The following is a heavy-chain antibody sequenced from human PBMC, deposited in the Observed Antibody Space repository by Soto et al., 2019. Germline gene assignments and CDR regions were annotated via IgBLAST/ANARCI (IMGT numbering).Heavy chain of an antibody. CDR3: AKSSRVVTPVTRSFDY. J-gene: IGHJ4*02. V-gene: IGHV3-30*18. D-gene: IGHD2-15*01. Sequence: LRLSFAASGFTFSSYGMHWVRQAPGKGLEWVAVISYDGSNKYYADSVKGRFTISRDNSKNTLYLQMNSLRAEDTAVYYCAKSSRVVTPVTRSFDYWGQGTLVTVSS. CDR2: ISYDGSNK. CDR1: GFTFSSYG.